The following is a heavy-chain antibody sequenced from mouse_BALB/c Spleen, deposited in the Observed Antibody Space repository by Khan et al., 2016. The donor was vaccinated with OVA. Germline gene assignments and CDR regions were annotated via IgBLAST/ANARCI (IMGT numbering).Heavy chain of an antibody. CDR3: VRGRSY. Sequence: EVQLQESGPGLVKPSQSLSLTCTVTGYSITSDYAWNWIRQFPGNRLEWMGYIDYSGSTSKKPSLKSRMSITRDTYKHPIFLQFNSVITEDAATYYWVRGRSYWGQGTLVTVSA. J-gene: IGHJ3*01. CDR1: GYSITSDYA. CDR2: IDYSGST. V-gene: IGHV3-2*02.